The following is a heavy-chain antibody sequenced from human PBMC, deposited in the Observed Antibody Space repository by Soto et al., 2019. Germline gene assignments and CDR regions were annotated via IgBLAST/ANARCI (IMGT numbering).Heavy chain of an antibody. CDR3: ARVRTPAAVIGWFDP. V-gene: IGHV3-48*01. CDR2: ISSSSSTI. J-gene: IGHJ5*02. CDR1: GFTFSSYA. Sequence: GGSLRLSCAASGFTFSSYAMSWVRQAPGKGLEWVSYISSSSSTIYYADSVKGRFTISRDNAKNSLYLQMNSLRAEDTAVYYCARVRTPAAVIGWFDPWGQGTLVTVSS. D-gene: IGHD2-2*01.